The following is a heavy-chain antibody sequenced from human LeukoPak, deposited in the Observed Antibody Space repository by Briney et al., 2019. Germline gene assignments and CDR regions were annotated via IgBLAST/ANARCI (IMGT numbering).Heavy chain of an antibody. D-gene: IGHD3-3*01. Sequence: AGGSLRLSCAASGFTFSIYWVHWVRQAPGKGLVWVSRINSDGSSTSYADPVKGRFTISRDNAKNTLYLQMNSLRAEDTAVYYCARDEDWSGYYGAFDIWGQGTMVTVSS. V-gene: IGHV3-74*01. CDR3: ARDEDWSGYYGAFDI. J-gene: IGHJ3*02. CDR2: INSDGSST. CDR1: GFTFSIYW.